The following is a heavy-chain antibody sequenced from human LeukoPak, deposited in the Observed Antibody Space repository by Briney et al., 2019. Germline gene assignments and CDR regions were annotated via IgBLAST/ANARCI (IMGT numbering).Heavy chain of an antibody. V-gene: IGHV1-69*04. J-gene: IGHJ4*02. Sequence: SVKVSCKASGGTFSSYTISWVRQAPGQGLEWMGRIIPILGIANYAQKFQGRVTITADKSTSTAYMGLSSLRSEDTAVYYCAREGDYYDSSGFFDYWGQGTLVTVSS. CDR1: GGTFSSYT. CDR2: IIPILGIA. CDR3: AREGDYYDSSGFFDY. D-gene: IGHD3-22*01.